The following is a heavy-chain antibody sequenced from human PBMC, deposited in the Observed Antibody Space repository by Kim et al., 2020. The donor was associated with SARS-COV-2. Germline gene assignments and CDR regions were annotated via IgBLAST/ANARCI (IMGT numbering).Heavy chain of an antibody. V-gene: IGHV4-34*01. CDR2: ISHSGST. D-gene: IGHD2-15*01. Sequence: SETLSLTCAVYGGSFSAYYWMWIRQSPGKGLEWIGEISHSGSTKYNPSLKSRVTIAVDSSKKQFSLQLRSVTAADTSVYYCARYVVEVSGANWSAFDIWGQGTVVTVSS. J-gene: IGHJ3*02. CDR3: ARYVVEVSGANWSAFDI. CDR1: GGSFSAYY.